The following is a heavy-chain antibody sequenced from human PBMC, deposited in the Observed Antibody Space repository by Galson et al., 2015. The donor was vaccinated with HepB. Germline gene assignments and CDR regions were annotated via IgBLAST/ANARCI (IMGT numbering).Heavy chain of an antibody. CDR2: ISYDGSNK. CDR3: ARAKGIYCSSTSCYFGY. J-gene: IGHJ4*02. Sequence: LRLSCAASGFTFSSYAMHWVRQAPGKGLEWVAVISYDGSNKYYADSVKGRFTISRDNSKNTLYLQMDSLRAEDTAVYYCARAKGIYCSSTSCYFGYWGQGTLVTVSS. D-gene: IGHD2-2*01. V-gene: IGHV3-30-3*01. CDR1: GFTFSSYA.